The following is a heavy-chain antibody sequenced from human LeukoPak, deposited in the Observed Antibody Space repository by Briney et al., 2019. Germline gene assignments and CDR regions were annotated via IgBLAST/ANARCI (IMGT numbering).Heavy chain of an antibody. V-gene: IGHV4-34*01. CDR3: ARSYYRSYDY. CDR1: GGSFSGYY. CDR2: INHSGST. D-gene: IGHD3-22*01. Sequence: SETPSLTCAVYGGSFSGYYWSWIRQPPGKGPEWIGEINHSGSTNYNPSLKSRVTISVDTSKNQFSLKLSSVTAADTAVYYCARSYYRSYDYWGQGTLVTVSS. J-gene: IGHJ4*02.